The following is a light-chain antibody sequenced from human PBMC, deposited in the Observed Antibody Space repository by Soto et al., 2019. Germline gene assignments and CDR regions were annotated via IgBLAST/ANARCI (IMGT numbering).Light chain of an antibody. V-gene: IGKV3-20*01. Sequence: EVVLTQSPGTVSLSPGERATLSCRASQSVTSNYLAWYQQKPGQAPRLLIYAASSRATSIPVRFIGSGSATYFTLSSRRLEPKDFEEYYCQQNGNVVTWTFGQGPTVEIK. CDR2: AAS. J-gene: IGKJ1*01. CDR1: QSVTSNY. CDR3: QQNGNVVTWT.